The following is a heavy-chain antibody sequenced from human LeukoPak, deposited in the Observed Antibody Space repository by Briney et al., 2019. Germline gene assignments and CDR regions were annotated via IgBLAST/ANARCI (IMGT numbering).Heavy chain of an antibody. D-gene: IGHD3-3*01. Sequence: ASVKVSCKASGYTFTGYYMHWVRQATGQGREWMGWINPNSGGTNYAQKFQGRVTMTRDTSISTAYMELSRLRSDDTAVYYCAAPYYDFWSGAWAYYYYGMDVWGQGTTVTVSS. CDR3: AAPYYDFWSGAWAYYYYGMDV. CDR2: INPNSGGT. J-gene: IGHJ6*02. V-gene: IGHV1-2*02. CDR1: GYTFTGYY.